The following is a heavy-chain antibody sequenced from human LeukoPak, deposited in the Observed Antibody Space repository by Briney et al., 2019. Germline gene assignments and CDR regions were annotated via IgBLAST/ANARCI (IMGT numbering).Heavy chain of an antibody. J-gene: IGHJ4*02. D-gene: IGHD2-15*01. CDR2: IYTSGST. Sequence: SETLSLTCTVSGGSISYYYWSWIRQPAGKGLGWIGRIYTSGSTNYNPSLKSRVTMSVDTSKNQFSLKLSSVTAADTAIYFCARGHGGYCGGGSCYLDYWGQGTLVTVSS. CDR3: ARGHGGYCGGGSCYLDY. V-gene: IGHV4-4*07. CDR1: GGSISYYY.